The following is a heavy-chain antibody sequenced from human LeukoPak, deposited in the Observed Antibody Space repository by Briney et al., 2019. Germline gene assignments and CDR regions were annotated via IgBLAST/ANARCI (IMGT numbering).Heavy chain of an antibody. D-gene: IGHD6-19*01. J-gene: IGHJ4*02. Sequence: GGSLRLSCAASGFTFSSYWMSWVRQAPGKGLEWVANIKEDGSRNNYVDSVKGRFTISRDNAKNSLYLQMNSLRAEDTAVYYCARQLSGWYDADPHWGQGTLVTVSS. CDR1: GFTFSSYW. V-gene: IGHV3-7*05. CDR3: ARQLSGWYDADPH. CDR2: IKEDGSRN.